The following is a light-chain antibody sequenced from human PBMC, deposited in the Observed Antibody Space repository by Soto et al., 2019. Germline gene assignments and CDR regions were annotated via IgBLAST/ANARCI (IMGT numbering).Light chain of an antibody. CDR1: QSVSSY. CDR2: DAS. CDR3: QQRSNWPGT. Sequence: EIVLTQSPATLSLSPGERATLSCRASQSVSSYLAWYQQKPGQAPRLLIYDASNRATGIPARFSGSGSGTDCPLTISSLEPEDFAVYYCQQRSNWPGTFGQGTKLEIK. J-gene: IGKJ2*01. V-gene: IGKV3-11*01.